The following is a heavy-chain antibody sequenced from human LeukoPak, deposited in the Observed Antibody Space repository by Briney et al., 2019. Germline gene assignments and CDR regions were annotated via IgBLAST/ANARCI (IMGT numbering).Heavy chain of an antibody. V-gene: IGHV3-30*02. CDR3: AKDYQGFIAAAGHYYYYMDV. D-gene: IGHD6-13*01. CDR1: GFTFSSYA. Sequence: GGPLRLSCAASGFTFSSYAMSWVRQAPGKGLEWVAVIWYGGSNKYYADSVKGRFTISRDNSKNTLYLQMNSLRAEDTAVYYCAKDYQGFIAAAGHYYYYMDVWGKGTTVTVSS. J-gene: IGHJ6*03. CDR2: IWYGGSNK.